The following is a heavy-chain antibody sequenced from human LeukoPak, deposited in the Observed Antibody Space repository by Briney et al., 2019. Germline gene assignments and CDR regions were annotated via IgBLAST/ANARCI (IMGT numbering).Heavy chain of an antibody. CDR2: MNPNSGNT. CDR1: GYTFTSYD. V-gene: IGHV1-8*01. D-gene: IGHD1-1*01. Sequence: GSVQVSCQASGYTFTSYDINWVRQATGQGLEWMGWMNPNSGNTGYAQKFQGRVTMTRNTSISTAYMELSSLRSEDTAVYYCARGSAGHNLRFDPWGQGTLVTVSS. J-gene: IGHJ5*02. CDR3: ARGSAGHNLRFDP.